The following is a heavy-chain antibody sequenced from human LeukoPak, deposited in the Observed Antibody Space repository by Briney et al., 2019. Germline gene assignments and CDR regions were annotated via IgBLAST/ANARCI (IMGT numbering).Heavy chain of an antibody. Sequence: SETLSLTCTVSGGSMSGYYWTWIRQPPGKGLERIGYMNYSGSTSYNPSLKSRVTISVDTSKTQFSLRLTSVTAADTAVYYCAREVVATAGYDYWGQGILVTVSS. CDR3: AREVVATAGYDY. CDR1: GGSMSGYY. D-gene: IGHD5-18*01. V-gene: IGHV4-59*01. J-gene: IGHJ4*02. CDR2: MNYSGST.